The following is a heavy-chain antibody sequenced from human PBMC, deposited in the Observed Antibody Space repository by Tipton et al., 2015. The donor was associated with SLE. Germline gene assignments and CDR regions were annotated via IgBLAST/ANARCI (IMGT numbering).Heavy chain of an antibody. CDR3: ATVRIVEGLMTAFDI. D-gene: IGHD1-26*01. CDR1: GGSISSSGSY. CDR2: FHESGNT. Sequence: TLSLTCTVSGGSISSSGSYWGWVRQSPGRGLEWIGTFHESGNTHYNPSLKSRVTISVDSSKSQFSLKVTSVTAADTAVYYCATVRIVEGLMTAFDIWGRGTMVTVSS. V-gene: IGHV4-39*07. J-gene: IGHJ3*02.